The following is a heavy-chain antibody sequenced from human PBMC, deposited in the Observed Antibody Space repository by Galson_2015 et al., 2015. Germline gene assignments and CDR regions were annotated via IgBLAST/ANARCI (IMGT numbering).Heavy chain of an antibody. Sequence: FTISRDNFKNTLYLQMNTLRPEDTAVYYCANLLPVASYNYYGMDVWGQGTTVTVSS. CDR3: ANLLPVASYNYYGMDV. J-gene: IGHJ6*02. V-gene: IGHV3-30*02. D-gene: IGHD2-2*01.